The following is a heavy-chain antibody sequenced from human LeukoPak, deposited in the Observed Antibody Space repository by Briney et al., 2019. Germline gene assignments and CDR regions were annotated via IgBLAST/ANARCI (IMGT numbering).Heavy chain of an antibody. CDR3: ARDETTYEPYYYYMDV. V-gene: IGHV3-21*01. CDR2: ISSSSSYI. D-gene: IGHD1-14*01. Sequence: GGSLRLSCAASGFTFSSYSMNWVRQAPGKGLEWVSSISSSSSYIYYADSVKGRFTISRDNAKNSLYLQMNSLRAEDTAVYYCARDETTYEPYYYYMDVWGKGTTVTVSS. CDR1: GFTFSSYS. J-gene: IGHJ6*03.